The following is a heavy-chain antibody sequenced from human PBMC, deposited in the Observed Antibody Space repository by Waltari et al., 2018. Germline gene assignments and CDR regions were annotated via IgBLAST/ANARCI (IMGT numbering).Heavy chain of an antibody. V-gene: IGHV1-69*10. CDR1: GGTFSSYA. D-gene: IGHD3-10*01. Sequence: QVQLVQSWAEVKKPGSSVKVSCKASGGTFSSYAISWVRQAPGQGLEWMGGIIPILGIANYAQKFQGRVTITADKSTSTAYMELSSLRSEDTAVYYCASINYYGSGSSDYWGQGTLVTVSS. CDR2: IIPILGIA. CDR3: ASINYYGSGSSDY. J-gene: IGHJ4*02.